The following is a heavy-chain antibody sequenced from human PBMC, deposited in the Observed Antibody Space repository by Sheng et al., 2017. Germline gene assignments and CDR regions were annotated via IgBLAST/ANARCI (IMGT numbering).Heavy chain of an antibody. Sequence: EVHLLESGGGLVQPGGSLRLSCVASEFLFNEYAMTWVRQAPGKGLEWVSTMNGNGGSRYYAESVKGRFTISRDNSKNTLYLQMNSLRAEDTAIYYCAKDRPDYCTGPKCVVLDYWGQGTLVTVSS. CDR3: AKDRPDYCTGPKCVVLDY. D-gene: IGHD2-8*02. CDR2: MNGNGGSR. J-gene: IGHJ4*02. V-gene: IGHV3-23*01. CDR1: EFLFNEYA.